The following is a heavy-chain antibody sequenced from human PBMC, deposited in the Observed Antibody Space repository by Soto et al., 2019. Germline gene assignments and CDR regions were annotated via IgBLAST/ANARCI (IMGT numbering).Heavy chain of an antibody. CDR1: GFTFNSYP. Sequence: PGGCLRLSSAASGFTFNSYPMNWVRQTPGKGLEWISYSSPRGDTIYYADSVEGRFTISRDNARNSLSLHMSSLRDEDSALYYCAKGPHTNVGWPYYFESWGQGVPVTAPQ. CDR2: SSPRGDTI. V-gene: IGHV3-48*02. CDR3: AKGPHTNVGWPYYFES. D-gene: IGHD6-19*01. J-gene: IGHJ4*02.